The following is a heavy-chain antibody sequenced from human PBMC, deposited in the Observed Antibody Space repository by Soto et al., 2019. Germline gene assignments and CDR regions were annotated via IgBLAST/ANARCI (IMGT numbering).Heavy chain of an antibody. J-gene: IGHJ6*02. D-gene: IGHD3-22*01. CDR2: ITHSGST. V-gene: IGHV4-34*01. Sequence: SETLSLTCAVHGGSFSWYYWSWLRQPPGRGLEWIGEITHSGSTNYNPSLKSRVTISIDTTKNQFSLKLNSVTAADTSVYYCARDSRRFTMIGKSSVYGMDVWGQGTTVTVSS. CDR1: GGSFSWYY. CDR3: ARDSRRFTMIGKSSVYGMDV.